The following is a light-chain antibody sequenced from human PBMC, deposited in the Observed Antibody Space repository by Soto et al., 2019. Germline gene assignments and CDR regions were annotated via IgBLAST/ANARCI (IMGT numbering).Light chain of an antibody. Sequence: DIQMTQSPSTMSASVGDRVTITCRASQSINTWLAWYQQKPGKDPELLIYEASSLESGVPSRFSGSGSETEFTLTISSLQPDDFATYYCQQYISYSHTFGQGTKVEIK. J-gene: IGKJ2*01. V-gene: IGKV1-5*03. CDR1: QSINTW. CDR2: EAS. CDR3: QQYISYSHT.